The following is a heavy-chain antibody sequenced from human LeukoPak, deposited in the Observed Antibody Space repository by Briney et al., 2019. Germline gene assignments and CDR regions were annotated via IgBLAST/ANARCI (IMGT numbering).Heavy chain of an antibody. CDR2: IKHDGSEK. J-gene: IGHJ4*02. V-gene: IGHV3-7*04. Sequence: GGSLRLSCAASGFTFSSYWMSWVRQAPGKGLEWVANIKHDGSEKYYVDSVKGRFTISRDNAENSLYLQMNSLRAEDTAVYYCARDRSDYYDSSGYKPLDYWGRGTLVTVSS. D-gene: IGHD3-22*01. CDR3: ARDRSDYYDSSGYKPLDY. CDR1: GFTFSSYW.